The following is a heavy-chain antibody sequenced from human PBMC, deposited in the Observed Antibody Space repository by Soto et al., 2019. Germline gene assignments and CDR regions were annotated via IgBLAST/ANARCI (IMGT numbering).Heavy chain of an antibody. CDR3: ALTHYGSGSYVNY. Sequence: QITLKESGPTVVKPTQTLTLTCNFSGFSLSSSGVGVGWIRQPPGKALEWLALIYWDDDKRYRPSLKTRVTISKDTSNNQVVHTMTNMDPVDTGTYYCALTHYGSGSYVNYWGQGTLVTVSS. J-gene: IGHJ4*02. V-gene: IGHV2-5*02. D-gene: IGHD3-10*01. CDR2: IYWDDDK. CDR1: GFSLSSSGVG.